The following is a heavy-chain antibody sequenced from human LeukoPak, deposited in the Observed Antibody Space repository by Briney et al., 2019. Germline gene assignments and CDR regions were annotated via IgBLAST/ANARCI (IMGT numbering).Heavy chain of an antibody. CDR3: AKDWSIAVAGTLDY. CDR2: INSDGINT. CDR1: GFTFSNYW. Sequence: GGSLRLSCAASGFTFSNYWMHWVRQAPGKGLVWVSRINSDGINTSYADSVKGRFTISRDNSKNTLYLQMNSLRAEDTAVYYCAKDWSIAVAGTLDYWGQGTLVTVSS. D-gene: IGHD6-19*01. V-gene: IGHV3-74*01. J-gene: IGHJ4*02.